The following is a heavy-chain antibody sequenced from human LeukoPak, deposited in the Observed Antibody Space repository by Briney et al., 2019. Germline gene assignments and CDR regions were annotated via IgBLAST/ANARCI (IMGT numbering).Heavy chain of an antibody. V-gene: IGHV1-46*01. D-gene: IGHD3-10*01. CDR1: GYTFTSYY. J-gene: IGHJ6*02. CDR2: INPSGGST. CDR3: PRGNYGAYGSGSYYTYMDV. Sequence: ASVKVSCKASGYTFTSYYMHWVRQAPGQGLEWMGIINPSGGSTSYAQKFQGRVTMTRDTSTSTVYMELSSLRSEDTAVYYCPRGNYGAYGSGSYYTYMDVWGQGTTVTVSS.